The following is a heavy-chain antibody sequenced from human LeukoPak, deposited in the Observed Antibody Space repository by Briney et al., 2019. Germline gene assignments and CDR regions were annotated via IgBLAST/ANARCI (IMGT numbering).Heavy chain of an antibody. D-gene: IGHD3-3*01. CDR2: ISGSGGST. V-gene: IGHV3-23*01. Sequence: QPGGSLRLSCAASGFTFSSYAMSWVRQAPGKGLEWVSAISGSGGSTYYADSVKGRFTISRDNSKNTLYLQMNSLRAEDTAVYYCAKASLLFLEWLPQPLPGHWGQGTLGTVSS. CDR3: AKASLLFLEWLPQPLPGH. CDR1: GFTFSSYA. J-gene: IGHJ4*02.